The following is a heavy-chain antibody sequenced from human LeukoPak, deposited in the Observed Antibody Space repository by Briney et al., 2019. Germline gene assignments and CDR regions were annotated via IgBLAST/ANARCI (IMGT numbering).Heavy chain of an antibody. CDR1: GFPFSSYW. D-gene: IGHD5-24*01. Sequence: PGGSLRLSCVASGFPFSSYWMTWVRQAPGKGLEWVANIKQDGSKKSYVDSVKGRFTISSDTAKNSLYLQMNSLRAEDTAIYYCTRVGYIDEGIDYWGQGTLVTVSS. V-gene: IGHV3-7*04. J-gene: IGHJ4*02. CDR2: IKQDGSKK. CDR3: TRVGYIDEGIDY.